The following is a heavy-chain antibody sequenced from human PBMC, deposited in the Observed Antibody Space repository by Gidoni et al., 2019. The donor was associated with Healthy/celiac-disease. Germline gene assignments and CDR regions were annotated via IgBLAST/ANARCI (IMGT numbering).Heavy chain of an antibody. CDR1: GYTFTSYY. CDR2: INPSGGST. V-gene: IGHV1-46*01. CDR3: ASTSSIAAPFDP. J-gene: IGHJ5*02. D-gene: IGHD6-6*01. Sequence: QVQLVQSGAEVKKPGASVKVSCKASGYTFTSYYMHWVRQAPGQGLAWMGIINPSGGSTSYAQKFQGRVTMTRDTSTSTVYMELSSLRSEDTAVYYCASTSSIAAPFDPWGQGTLVTVSS.